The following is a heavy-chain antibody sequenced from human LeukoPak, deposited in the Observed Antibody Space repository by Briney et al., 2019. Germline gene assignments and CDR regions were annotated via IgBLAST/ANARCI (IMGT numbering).Heavy chain of an antibody. J-gene: IGHJ4*02. Sequence: SETLSLTCTVSGYSISCGYYWGWIRQPPGKGLEWIGTIYHSGSTYYNPSLKSRVTISVDTSKNQFSLKLTSVTAADTAVYYCARVRGYCSSTICYRNYFDYWGQGALVTVSS. D-gene: IGHD2-2*01. CDR2: IYHSGST. CDR1: GYSISCGYY. CDR3: ARVRGYCSSTICYRNYFDY. V-gene: IGHV4-38-2*02.